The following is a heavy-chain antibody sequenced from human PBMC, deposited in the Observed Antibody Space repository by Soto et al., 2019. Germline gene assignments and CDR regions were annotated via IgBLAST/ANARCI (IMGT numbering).Heavy chain of an antibody. CDR1: GYTFTSYG. Sequence: QVQLVQSGAEVKKPGASVKVSCKASGYTFTSYGISWVRQAPGQGLEWMGWISAYNGNTNYAQKLQGRVTMTTDTSTGTSYMEPRSLGSDDRAVYYCAGDRGPGGGMTKVVKGANWFDPLGQGTLVTVSS. CDR2: ISAYNGNT. D-gene: IGHD3-16*01. V-gene: IGHV1-18*01. J-gene: IGHJ5*02. CDR3: AGDRGPGGGMTKVVKGANWFDP.